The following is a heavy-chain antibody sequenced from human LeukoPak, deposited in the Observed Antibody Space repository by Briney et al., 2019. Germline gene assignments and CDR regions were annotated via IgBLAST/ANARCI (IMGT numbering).Heavy chain of an antibody. Sequence: GRSLRISCAASGFTFSSYGMHWVRQAPGKGLEWVAVIWYDGSNKYYADSVKGRFTISRDNSKNTLYLQMNSLRAEDTAVYYCARDNYGDYPRYYYYGMDVWGQGTTVTVSS. D-gene: IGHD4-17*01. J-gene: IGHJ6*02. CDR1: GFTFSSYG. V-gene: IGHV3-33*01. CDR3: ARDNYGDYPRYYYYGMDV. CDR2: IWYDGSNK.